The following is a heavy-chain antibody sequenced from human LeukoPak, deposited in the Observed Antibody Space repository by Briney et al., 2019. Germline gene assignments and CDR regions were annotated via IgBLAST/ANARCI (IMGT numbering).Heavy chain of an antibody. CDR2: INHSGST. J-gene: IGHJ4*02. Sequence: PSETLSLTCAVYGGSFSGYYWSWIRQPPGKGLEWIGEINHSGSTNYNPSLKSRVTISVDTSKNQFSLKLSSVTAADTAVYYCARRVVGAITVDYWGQGTLVTVSS. CDR3: ARRVVGAITVDY. CDR1: GGSFSGYY. V-gene: IGHV4-34*01. D-gene: IGHD1-26*01.